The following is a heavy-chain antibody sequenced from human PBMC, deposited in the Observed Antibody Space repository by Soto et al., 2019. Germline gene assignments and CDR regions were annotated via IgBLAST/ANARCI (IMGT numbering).Heavy chain of an antibody. V-gene: IGHV4-4*02. CDR1: GGSISSNNW. CDR2: IFHSGTT. Sequence: QVQLQESGPGLVKPSGTLSLTCAVSGGSISSNNWWSWVRQPPGKGLEWIGEIFHSGTTTYNPSLKSRVTISVDKSKNQFSLGLTSVTAADTAVYYCARVLARIAAAGSWGMDVWGQGTTVTVSS. CDR3: ARVLARIAAAGSWGMDV. J-gene: IGHJ6*02. D-gene: IGHD6-13*01.